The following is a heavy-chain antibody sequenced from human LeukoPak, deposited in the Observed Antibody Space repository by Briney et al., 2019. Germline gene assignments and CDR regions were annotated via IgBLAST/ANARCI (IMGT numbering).Heavy chain of an antibody. J-gene: IGHJ3*02. D-gene: IGHD3-10*01. CDR2: ISAYSGNT. CDR1: GYTFSDYS. Sequence: GASVKVSCKASGYTFSDYSISWVRQAPGQGPEWMGWISAYSGNTNYVQKLQGRVTMTTDTSTSTAYMELRSLRSDDTAVYYCARVWLAWQGTMVRAVNAFDIWGQGTIVTVSS. CDR3: ARVWLAWQGTMVRAVNAFDI. V-gene: IGHV1-18*01.